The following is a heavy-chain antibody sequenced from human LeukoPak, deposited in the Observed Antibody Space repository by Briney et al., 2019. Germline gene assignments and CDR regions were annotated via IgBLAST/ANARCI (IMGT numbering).Heavy chain of an antibody. CDR2: INQHATET. CDR3: ARDHPADGFMFDG. D-gene: IGHD3-10*02. V-gene: IGHV3-7*03. Sequence: GGSLRLSCAASGFTFSSFSMSWVRQAPGKGLEWVANINQHATETYYVDSVKGRFTISRDKAQNSLYLQMNSLSAEDTAIYFRARDHPADGFMFDGSGQ. J-gene: IGHJ6*01. CDR1: GFTFSSFS.